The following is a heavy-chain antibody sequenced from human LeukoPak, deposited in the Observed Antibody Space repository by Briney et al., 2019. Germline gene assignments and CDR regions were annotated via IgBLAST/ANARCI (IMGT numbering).Heavy chain of an antibody. CDR3: AKTRKDYDFWSGYPYYFDY. D-gene: IGHD3-3*01. J-gene: IGHJ4*02. Sequence: GGSLRLSCAASGFTFSSYAMHWVRQAPGKGLEWVAVISYDGSNKYYADSVKGRFTISRDNSKNTLYLQMNSLRAEDTAVYYCAKTRKDYDFWSGYPYYFDYWGQGTLVTVSS. CDR2: ISYDGSNK. CDR1: GFTFSSYA. V-gene: IGHV3-30-3*02.